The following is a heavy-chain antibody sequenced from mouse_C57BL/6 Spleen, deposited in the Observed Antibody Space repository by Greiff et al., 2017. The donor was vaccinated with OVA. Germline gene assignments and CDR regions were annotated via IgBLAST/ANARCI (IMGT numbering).Heavy chain of an antibody. CDR1: GYTFNSYW. D-gene: IGHD1-1*01. J-gene: IGHJ2*01. CDR3: SRGMTTVDYYCDY. CDR2: INPSSGYT. Sequence: VQGVESGAELAKPGASVKLSCKASGYTFNSYWMHWVQQRPGQGLEWIGYINPSSGYTKYNQKFKDKATLTADKSSSTAYMQLSSLTSEDSAVYYCSRGMTTVDYYCDYWGQGTTLTVAS. V-gene: IGHV1-7*01.